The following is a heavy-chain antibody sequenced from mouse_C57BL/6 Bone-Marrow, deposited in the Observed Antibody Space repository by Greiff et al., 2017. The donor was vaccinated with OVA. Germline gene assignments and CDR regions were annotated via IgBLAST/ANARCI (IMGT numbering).Heavy chain of an antibody. V-gene: IGHV5-4*01. CDR2: ISDGGSYT. Sequence: EVKLMESGGGLVKPGGSLKLSCAASGFTFSSYAMSWVRQTPEKRLEWVATISDGGSYTYYPDNVKGRFTISRDNAKNNLYLQMSHLKSEDTAMYYCARDLPGYYFDYWGQGTTLTVSS. J-gene: IGHJ2*01. CDR3: ARDLPGYYFDY. CDR1: GFTFSSYA. D-gene: IGHD2-2*01.